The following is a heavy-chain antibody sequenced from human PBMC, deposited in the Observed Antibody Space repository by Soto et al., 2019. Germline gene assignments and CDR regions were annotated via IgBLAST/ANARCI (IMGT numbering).Heavy chain of an antibody. CDR1: GGSISSYY. V-gene: IGHV4-59*01. J-gene: IGHJ4*02. CDR3: ARLRGYSYGYGDFDY. CDR2: IYYSGST. Sequence: SETLSLTCTVSGGSISSYYWSWIRQPPGKGLEWIGYIYYSGSTNYNPSLKSRVTISVDTSKNQFSLKLSSVTAADTAVYYCARLRGYSYGYGDFDYWGQGTLVTVSS. D-gene: IGHD5-18*01.